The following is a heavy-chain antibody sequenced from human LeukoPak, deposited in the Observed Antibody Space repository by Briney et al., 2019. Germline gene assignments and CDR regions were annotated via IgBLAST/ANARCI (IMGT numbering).Heavy chain of an antibody. J-gene: IGHJ4*02. D-gene: IGHD3-16*02. CDR3: AKARGLGELSPIDY. V-gene: IGHV3-9*03. CDR2: ISWNSGSI. Sequence: GRSLRLSCAASGFTFDDYAMHWVRQAPGKGLKWVSGISWNSGSIGYADSVKGRFTISRDNAKNSLYLQMNSLRAEDMALYYCAKARGLGELSPIDYWGQGTLVTVSS. CDR1: GFTFDDYA.